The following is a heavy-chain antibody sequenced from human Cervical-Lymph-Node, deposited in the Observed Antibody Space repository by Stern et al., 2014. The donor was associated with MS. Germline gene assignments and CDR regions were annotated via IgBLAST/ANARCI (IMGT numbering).Heavy chain of an antibody. CDR1: GFTFGSSW. Sequence: EVQLVESGGGLVQPGGSLRLSCAASGFTFGSSWMHWVRQAPGKGLVWVSRMNGDGSTINYADSVKGRFTTSRDNARNTLYLELNSLTVDDMAVYFCARGGYYYLDYWGQGTLVTVSS. D-gene: IGHD5-12*01. V-gene: IGHV3-74*02. CDR3: ARGGYYYLDY. CDR2: MNGDGSTI. J-gene: IGHJ4*02.